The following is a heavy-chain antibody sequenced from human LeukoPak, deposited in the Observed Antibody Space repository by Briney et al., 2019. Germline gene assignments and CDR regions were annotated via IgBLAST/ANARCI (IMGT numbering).Heavy chain of an antibody. D-gene: IGHD3-22*01. CDR1: GVSISGVGYY. CDR2: ISYGGST. V-gene: IGHV4-39*01. J-gene: IGHJ4*02. CDR3: AGYYYDSSGYFG. Sequence: SETLSLTCTVSGVSISGVGYYWGWIRQPPGKGLEWIGSISYGGSTYYNPSLKSRVFICVDMSKNQVSLKLSSVTAADTALYYCAGYYYDSSGYFGCGQGTLVTVSS.